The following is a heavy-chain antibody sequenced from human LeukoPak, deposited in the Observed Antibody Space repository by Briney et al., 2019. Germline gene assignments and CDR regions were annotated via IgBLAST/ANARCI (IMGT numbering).Heavy chain of an antibody. Sequence: SETLSLTCAVSGGSISNSGCYWAWIRQPPGKGLEYIGNIHYSDSALYNPSLQIRATILVDTSKNQFSLKLSSVTAADTAVYYCARRRAAAGPFDYWGQGTLVTVSS. CDR1: GGSISNSGCY. D-gene: IGHD6-13*01. J-gene: IGHJ4*02. CDR2: IHYSDSA. V-gene: IGHV4-39*01. CDR3: ARRRAAAGPFDY.